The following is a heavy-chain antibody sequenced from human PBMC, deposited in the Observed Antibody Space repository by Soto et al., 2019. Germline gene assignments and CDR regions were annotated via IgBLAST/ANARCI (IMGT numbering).Heavy chain of an antibody. CDR2: IIPIFGTA. D-gene: IGHD3-9*01. J-gene: IGHJ5*02. CDR3: ASSLRYVDWFLSGDPNWFDP. V-gene: IGHV1-69*01. Sequence: QVQLVQSGAEVKKPGSSVKVSCKASGGTFSSYAISWVRQAPGQGLEWMGGIIPIFGTANYAQKFQGRVTITADESTSTADMELSSLRSEDTAVYYCASSLRYVDWFLSGDPNWFDPWGQGTLVTVSS. CDR1: GGTFSSYA.